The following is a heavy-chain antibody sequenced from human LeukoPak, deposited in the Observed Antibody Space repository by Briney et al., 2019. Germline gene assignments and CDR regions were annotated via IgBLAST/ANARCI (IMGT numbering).Heavy chain of an antibody. CDR3: ARQQCQLLFGGY. V-gene: IGHV4-38-2*01. CDR2: IYHSGST. CDR1: GYSISSGYY. D-gene: IGHD2-2*01. Sequence: SETLSLTCAVSGYSISSGYYWGWIRQPPGKGLEWIGSIYHSGSTYYNPSLKSRVTISVDTSKNQFSLKLSSVTAADTAVYYCARQQCQLLFGGYWGQGTLVTVSS. J-gene: IGHJ4*02.